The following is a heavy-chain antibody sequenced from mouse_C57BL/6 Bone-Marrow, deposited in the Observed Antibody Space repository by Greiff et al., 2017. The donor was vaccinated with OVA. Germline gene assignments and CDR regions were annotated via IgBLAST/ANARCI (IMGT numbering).Heavy chain of an antibody. Sequence: VQLQQSGPELVKPGASVKIPCKASGYTFTDYNMDWVKQSHGKSLEWIGDINPNNGGTIYNQKFKGKATLTVDKSSSTAYMELRSLTSEDTAVYYCGITTVVATKYFDVWGTGTTVTVSS. CDR1: GYTFTDYN. V-gene: IGHV1-18*01. J-gene: IGHJ1*03. D-gene: IGHD1-1*01. CDR2: INPNNGGT. CDR3: GITTVVATKYFDV.